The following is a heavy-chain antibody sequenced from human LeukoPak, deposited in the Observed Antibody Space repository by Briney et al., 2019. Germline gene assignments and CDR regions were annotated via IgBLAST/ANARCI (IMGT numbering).Heavy chain of an antibody. CDR2: IQNDASTE. D-gene: IGHD6-13*01. J-gene: IGHJ4*02. V-gene: IGHV3-33*05. Sequence: GGSLRLSCAASGFIFSHYGMHWVRQAPGKGLEWVAVIQNDASTENFADSVKGRFTISRDNSKNTVFLQMNSLRVEDTAVYYCARGTRQLVRLGFDYWGQGTLVTVSS. CDR3: ARGTRQLVRLGFDY. CDR1: GFIFSHYG.